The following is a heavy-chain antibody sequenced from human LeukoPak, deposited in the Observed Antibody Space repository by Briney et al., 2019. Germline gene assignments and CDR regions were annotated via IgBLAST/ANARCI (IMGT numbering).Heavy chain of an antibody. CDR2: INSDGSST. J-gene: IGHJ4*02. Sequence: GGSLRLSCAASGFTFSSYWMHWVRQAPGRGLVWVSRINSDGSSTSYADSVKGRFTISRDNSKNTLYLQMNSLRAEDTAVYYCAKHPVISGYYIDYWGQGTLVTVSS. D-gene: IGHD3-22*01. CDR1: GFTFSSYW. CDR3: AKHPVISGYYIDY. V-gene: IGHV3-74*01.